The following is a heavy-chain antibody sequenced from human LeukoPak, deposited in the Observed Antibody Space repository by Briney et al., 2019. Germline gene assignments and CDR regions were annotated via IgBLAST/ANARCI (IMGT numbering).Heavy chain of an antibody. V-gene: IGHV5-51*01. Sequence: GESLKISCKGSGYSFTSYWIGWVRQMPGQGLEWMGIFYPGDSDTRYSPSFQGQVTISADKSISTAYLQWSSLKASDTAMYYCARHQWLTSVDYWGQGTLVTVSS. J-gene: IGHJ4*02. CDR1: GYSFTSYW. CDR3: ARHQWLTSVDY. CDR2: FYPGDSDT. D-gene: IGHD6-19*01.